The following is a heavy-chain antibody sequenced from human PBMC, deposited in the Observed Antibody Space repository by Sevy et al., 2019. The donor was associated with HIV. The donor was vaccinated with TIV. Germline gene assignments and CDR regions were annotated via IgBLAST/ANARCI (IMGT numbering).Heavy chain of an antibody. Sequence: GGSLRLSCAASGFRFEDYGMHWVRRAPGKGLEWVSGIGWNSGSVGYANSVKGRFTISRDNAKNILYLQMNSLTSEDTALYYCAKDLLPYGSGSYPLDYWGQGTVVTVSS. D-gene: IGHD3-10*01. CDR2: IGWNSGSV. J-gene: IGHJ4*02. CDR3: AKDLLPYGSGSYPLDY. V-gene: IGHV3-9*01. CDR1: GFRFEDYG.